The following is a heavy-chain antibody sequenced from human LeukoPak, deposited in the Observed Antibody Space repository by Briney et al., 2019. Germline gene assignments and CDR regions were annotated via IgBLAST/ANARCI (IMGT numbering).Heavy chain of an antibody. D-gene: IGHD3-10*01. Sequence: GGSLRLSCAASGFTFSSYSMNWVRQAPGKGLEWVSYLSSSSSTIYYADSVKGRFTISGDNAKNSLYLQVNSLRDEDTAVYYCARSVVVRGVIPFYFDYWGQGTLVTVSS. CDR3: ARSVVVRGVIPFYFDY. CDR2: LSSSSSTI. J-gene: IGHJ4*02. CDR1: GFTFSSYS. V-gene: IGHV3-48*02.